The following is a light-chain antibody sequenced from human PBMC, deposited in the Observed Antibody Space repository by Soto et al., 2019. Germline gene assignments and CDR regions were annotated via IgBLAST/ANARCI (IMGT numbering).Light chain of an antibody. V-gene: IGKV3-20*01. CDR1: QSVSSSY. Sequence: EIALTQSPDTLCLSPGNRDTLSCLASQSVSSSYLAWYQQKPGQAPRLLIYGASSRATGIPDRFSGSGSGTDFTLTISRLEPEDFAVYYCQQYGSSPPTFGQGTKVDI. CDR3: QQYGSSPPT. J-gene: IGKJ1*01. CDR2: GAS.